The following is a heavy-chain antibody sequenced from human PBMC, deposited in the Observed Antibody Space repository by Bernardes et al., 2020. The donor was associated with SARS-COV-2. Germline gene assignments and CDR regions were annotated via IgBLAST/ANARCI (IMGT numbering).Heavy chain of an antibody. CDR1: GFSFSSYA. V-gene: IGHV3-23*01. Sequence: GGSLRLSCAASGFSFSSYAMTWVRQAPGSGLEWVSTMSSSGSSSRYADSVKGRFTISRDNSKNTLYLQMNSLRAEDTAVYYCAKRLEDIVVVPAAHQKYYYYYYGMDVWGQGTTVTVSS. CDR3: AKRLEDIVVVPAAHQKYYYYYYGMDV. D-gene: IGHD2-2*01. J-gene: IGHJ6*02. CDR2: MSSSGSSS.